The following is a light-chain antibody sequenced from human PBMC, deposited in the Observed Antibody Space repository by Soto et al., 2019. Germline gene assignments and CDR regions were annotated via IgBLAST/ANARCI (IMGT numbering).Light chain of an antibody. J-gene: IGLJ2*01. CDR2: EGT. Sequence: QSALTQPASVSGSPGQSITISCTGTSSDVGKYNLVSWYQQHPGKAPKFIIYEGTKRPSGVSDRFSGSKSGNTASLTISGLQAEDEADYYCCSYAGSSTLVFGGGTKLTVL. V-gene: IGLV2-23*01. CDR3: CSYAGSSTLV. CDR1: SSDVGKYNL.